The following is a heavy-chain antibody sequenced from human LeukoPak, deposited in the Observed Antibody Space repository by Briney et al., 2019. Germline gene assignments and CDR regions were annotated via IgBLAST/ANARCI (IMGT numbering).Heavy chain of an antibody. Sequence: SETLSLTCTVSGGSISSSSYYWGWIRQPPGKGLEWIGSIYYSGSTYYNPSLKSRVTISVDTSKNQFSLKLSSVTAADTAVYYCARRCDGYSYYYYYYYMDVWGKGPRSPSP. V-gene: IGHV4-39*07. J-gene: IGHJ6*03. D-gene: IGHD5-24*01. CDR3: ARRCDGYSYYYYYYYMDV. CDR2: IYYSGST. CDR1: GGSISSSSYY.